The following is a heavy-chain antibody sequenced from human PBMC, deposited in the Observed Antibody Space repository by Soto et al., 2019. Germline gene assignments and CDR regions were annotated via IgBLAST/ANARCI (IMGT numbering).Heavy chain of an antibody. CDR3: VKDESINWYSGHFRH. Sequence: SLKISCAASGFTFDDYAMHWVRQVPGKGLEWVSGINWNSGSIGYGDSVKGRFAISGDNAKNSLHLQMNSLSAEDTAFYYCVKDESINWYSGHFRHWGQGTLVTVSS. CDR1: GFTFDDYA. D-gene: IGHD6-13*01. CDR2: INWNSGSI. J-gene: IGHJ1*01. V-gene: IGHV3-9*01.